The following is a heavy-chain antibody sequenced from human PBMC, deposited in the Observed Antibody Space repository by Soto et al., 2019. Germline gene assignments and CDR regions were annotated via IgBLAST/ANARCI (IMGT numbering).Heavy chain of an antibody. Sequence: EVQLEESGGGLVQPGGFLRLACAASGFTFGSDWMSWVRQPPGKGLEWLATIKMDASEKKYVDSVKGRFTMSRENAQNALLLQMVGLRAADTAVDYCARVSVFVSGASVNHYLDYRGHGTLVTVSS. D-gene: IGHD3-10*01. CDR2: IKMDASEK. J-gene: IGHJ4*01. CDR1: GFTFGSDW. V-gene: IGHV3-7*01. CDR3: ARVSVFVSGASVNHYLDY.